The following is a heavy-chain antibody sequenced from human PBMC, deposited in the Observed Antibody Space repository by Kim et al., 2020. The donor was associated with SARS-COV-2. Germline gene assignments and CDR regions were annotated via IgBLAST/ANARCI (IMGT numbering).Heavy chain of an antibody. J-gene: IGHJ5*02. Sequence: SETLSLTCTVSGGSISSGGYYWSWIRQHPGKGLEWIGYIYYSGSTYYNPSLKSRVTISVDTSKNQFSLKLSSVTAADTAVYYCARASSEAMVFGEFGGVAGDRFDPWGQGTLVTVSS. CDR3: ARASSEAMVFGEFGGVAGDRFDP. CDR2: IYYSGST. D-gene: IGHD3-10*02. V-gene: IGHV4-31*03. CDR1: GGSISSGGYY.